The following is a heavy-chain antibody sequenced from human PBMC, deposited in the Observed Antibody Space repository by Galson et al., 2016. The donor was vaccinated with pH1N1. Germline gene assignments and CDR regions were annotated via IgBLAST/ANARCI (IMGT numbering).Heavy chain of an antibody. Sequence: SLRLSCAVSGFTFDSHEMNWVRQAPGKGLEWVASISSGGNTMFYADSVKGRFIISRDNAKNSLYLQMNSLRVEDTAVHYCARAYYDPLTRFSGAFDYWGQGTLVTVSS. J-gene: IGHJ4*02. D-gene: IGHD3-9*01. CDR1: GFTFDSHE. CDR3: ARAYYDPLTRFSGAFDY. V-gene: IGHV3-48*03. CDR2: ISSGGNTM.